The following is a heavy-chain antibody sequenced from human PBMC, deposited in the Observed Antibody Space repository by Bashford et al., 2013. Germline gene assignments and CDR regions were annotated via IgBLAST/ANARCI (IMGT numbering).Heavy chain of an antibody. V-gene: IGHV4-59*11. Sequence: HSRRWIRQSPAKGLEWIGYIHYMGSTTYNPSLERRVAISVDTTKNQFSLRLASVTADDTAVYYCARWPRGYSDAYAQRNNWFDPWGQGTLVTVSS. CDR1: HS. CDR2: IHYMGST. D-gene: IGHD5-18*01. CDR3: ARWPRGYSDAYAQRNNWFDP. J-gene: IGHJ5*02.